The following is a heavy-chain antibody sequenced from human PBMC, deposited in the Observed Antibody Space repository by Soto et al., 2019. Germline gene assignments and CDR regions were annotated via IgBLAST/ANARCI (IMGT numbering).Heavy chain of an antibody. CDR1: GISISTYW. CDR3: TTAIAAAGSY. V-gene: IGHV3-7*05. D-gene: IGHD6-13*01. J-gene: IGHJ4*02. Sequence: EVQLVESGGGLVQPGGSLRLSCAASGISISTYWMNWVRQAPGKGLEWVANINQDGTKKYYVDSVKGRFTISRDNAQNSVYLQMNSLRAEDMAVYYCTTAIAAAGSYWGQGRLVTVSS. CDR2: INQDGTKK.